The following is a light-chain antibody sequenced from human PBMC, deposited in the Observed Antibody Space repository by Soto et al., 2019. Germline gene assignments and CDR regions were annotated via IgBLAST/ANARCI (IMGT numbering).Light chain of an antibody. J-gene: IGLJ2*01. V-gene: IGLV2-14*01. CDR3: SSYTSITNGVV. Sequence: QSVLTQPASVSGSPGQSITISCTGTSSDVGVYNYVSWYQQHPGKAPKLMIYDVSNRPSGVSNRFSGSKSGNTASLTISGLQAEDEADYYCSSYTSITNGVVFGGGTKLIVL. CDR2: DVS. CDR1: SSDVGVYNY.